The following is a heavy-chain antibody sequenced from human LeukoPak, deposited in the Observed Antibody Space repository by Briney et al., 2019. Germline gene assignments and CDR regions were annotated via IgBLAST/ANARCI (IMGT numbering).Heavy chain of an antibody. CDR2: IYTSGST. V-gene: IGHV4-61*02. CDR3: AREFAGSYYFDY. Sequence: SETLSLTCTVSGGSISGGSYYWSWIRQPAGKGLEWIGRIYTSGSTNYNLSLKSRVTMSVDTSKNQFSLKLSSVTAADTAVYYCAREFAGSYYFDYWGQGTLVTVSS. CDR1: GGSISGGSYY. D-gene: IGHD3-10*01. J-gene: IGHJ4*02.